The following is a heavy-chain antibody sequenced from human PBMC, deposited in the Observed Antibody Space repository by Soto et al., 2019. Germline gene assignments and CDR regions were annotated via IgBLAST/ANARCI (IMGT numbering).Heavy chain of an antibody. CDR2: INPNSGGT. CDR3: AREYYYDSSGAQHSHTNYFDY. J-gene: IGHJ4*02. Sequence: GASVKVSCKASGYTFTGYYMHWVRQAPGQGLEWMGWINPNSGGTNYAQKFQGWVTMTRDTSISTAYMELSRLRSDDTAVYYCAREYYYDSSGAQHSHTNYFDYWGQGTLVTVSS. V-gene: IGHV1-2*04. CDR1: GYTFTGYY. D-gene: IGHD3-22*01.